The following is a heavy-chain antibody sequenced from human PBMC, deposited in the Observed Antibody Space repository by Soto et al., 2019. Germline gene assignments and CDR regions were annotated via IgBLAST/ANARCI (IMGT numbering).Heavy chain of an antibody. D-gene: IGHD2-15*01. J-gene: IGHJ3*02. CDR3: ARLDLSIAQWWGAFDI. V-gene: IGHV5-51*01. Sequence: PGESLKISCKGSGYSFTSYWIAWVRQMPGKGLEWMGIIYPGDSDTRYSPSFQGQVTISADKSISTAYLQWSSLKASDTAMYYCARLDLSIAQWWGAFDIWGQGTMVTVSS. CDR2: IYPGDSDT. CDR1: GYSFTSYW.